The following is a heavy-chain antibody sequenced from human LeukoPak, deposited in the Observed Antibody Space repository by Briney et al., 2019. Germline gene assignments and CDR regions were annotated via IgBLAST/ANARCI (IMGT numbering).Heavy chain of an antibody. CDR1: GYSFNNYW. CDR2: IYPGDSDT. J-gene: IGHJ5*02. V-gene: IGHV5-51*01. CDR3: ARLYDILTSNSFDP. Sequence: GESLKISCKGSGYSFNNYWIGWVRQMPGKGLEWMGIIYPGDSDTRYSPSFQGLFTLSADKSISTAYVQWSSLKASDTAMYYCARLYDILTSNSFDPWGQGTLVTVSS. D-gene: IGHD3-9*01.